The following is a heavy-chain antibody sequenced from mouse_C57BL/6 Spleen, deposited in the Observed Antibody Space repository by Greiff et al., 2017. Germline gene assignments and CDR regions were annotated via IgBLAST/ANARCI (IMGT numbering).Heavy chain of an antibody. V-gene: IGHV1-39*01. CDR1: GYSFTDYN. D-gene: IGHD1-3*01. J-gene: IGHJ1*03. Sequence: VQLKESGPELVKPGASVKISCKASGYSFTDYNMNWVKQSNGKSLEWIGVINPNYGTTSYNQKFKGKATLTVDQSSSTAYMQLNSLTSEDSAVYYCARLDNYSLWYFDVWGTGTTVTVSS. CDR2: INPNYGTT. CDR3: ARLDNYSLWYFDV.